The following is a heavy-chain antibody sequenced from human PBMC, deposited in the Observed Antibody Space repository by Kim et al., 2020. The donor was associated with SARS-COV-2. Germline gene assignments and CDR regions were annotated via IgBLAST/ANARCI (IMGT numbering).Heavy chain of an antibody. J-gene: IGHJ6*02. Sequence: SVKVSCKASGGTFSSYAISWVRQAPGQGLEWMGGIIPIFGTANYAQKFQGRVTITADESTSTAYMELSSLRSEDTAVYYCARDCWRVSPLTYYGMDVWGQGTTVTVSS. V-gene: IGHV1-69*13. CDR1: GGTFSSYA. CDR3: ARDCWRVSPLTYYGMDV. CDR2: IIPIFGTA.